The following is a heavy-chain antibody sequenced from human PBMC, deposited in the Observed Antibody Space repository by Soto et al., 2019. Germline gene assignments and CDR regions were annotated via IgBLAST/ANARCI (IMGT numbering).Heavy chain of an antibody. CDR2: ISAYNGNT. J-gene: IGHJ5*02. D-gene: IGHD6-13*01. V-gene: IGHV1-18*01. Sequence: ASVKVSCKASGGTFSNYVVNWVRQAPGQGLEWMGWISAYNGNTNYAQKLQGRVTMTTDTSTSTAYMELRSLRSDDTAVYYCARDRWVIRYPYSSSLAPTQSPFDPWGQGTLVTVSS. CDR3: ARDRWVIRYPYSSSLAPTQSPFDP. CDR1: GGTFSNYV.